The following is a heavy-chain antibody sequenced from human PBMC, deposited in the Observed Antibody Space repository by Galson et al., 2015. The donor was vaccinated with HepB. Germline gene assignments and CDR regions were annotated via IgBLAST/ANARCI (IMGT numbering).Heavy chain of an antibody. CDR1: GFTFSNYA. Sequence: SLRLSCAASGFTFSNYAMHWVRQAPGKGLEWVAIISYDGNTDYYADSVKGRFTVSRDNSRNTLYLQMNSLRNDDTAVYYCARDNDISRYTALGYWGQGTLVTVSS. CDR3: ARDNDISRYTALGY. V-gene: IGHV3-30-3*01. CDR2: ISYDGNTD. J-gene: IGHJ4*02. D-gene: IGHD6-13*01.